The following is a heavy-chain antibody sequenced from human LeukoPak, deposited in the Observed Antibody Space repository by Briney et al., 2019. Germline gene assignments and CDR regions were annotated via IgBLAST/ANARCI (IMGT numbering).Heavy chain of an antibody. D-gene: IGHD5-12*01. CDR1: GFTFSSYG. CDR3: ARGPSGYHNT. J-gene: IGHJ4*02. CDR2: IKQDGSEK. Sequence: GGSLRLSCAASGFTFSSYGMSWVRQAPGKGLEWVANIKQDGSEKHYVDSVKGRFTISRDNAKNSLYLQMNSLRAEDTAVYYCARGPSGYHNTGGQGTLVTVSS. V-gene: IGHV3-7*01.